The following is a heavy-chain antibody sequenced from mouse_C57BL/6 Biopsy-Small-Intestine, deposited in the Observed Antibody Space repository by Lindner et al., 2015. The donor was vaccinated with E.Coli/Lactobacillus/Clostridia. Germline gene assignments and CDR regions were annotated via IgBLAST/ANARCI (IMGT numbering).Heavy chain of an antibody. Sequence: SVKVSCKVSGNTLTEVSMHWVRQAPGKGLEWMGGFDPEHAKAIYAQNFQGRVTITEDTSTDTGYMELRSLRPEDTAVYYCAASHLIRFLEYKPRGGMDLWGQGTTVTVSS. V-gene: IGHV1-83*01. J-gene: IGHJ1*01. CDR3: ASHLIRFLEYKPRGGMDL. CDR1: NTLTEVSM. D-gene: IGHD1-1*02. CDR2: DPEHAKAI.